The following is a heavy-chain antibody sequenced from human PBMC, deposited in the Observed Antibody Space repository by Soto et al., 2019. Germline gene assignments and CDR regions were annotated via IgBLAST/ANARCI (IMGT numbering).Heavy chain of an antibody. D-gene: IGHD3-22*01. J-gene: IGHJ3*02. CDR1: GFTFSSYA. CDR3: AKPRAYYYDSSGYLDAFDI. V-gene: IGHV3-23*01. CDR2: ISGSGGST. Sequence: GGSLRLSCAASGFTFSSYAMSWVRQAPGKGLEWVSAISGSGGSTYYADSVKGRFTISRDNSKNTLYLQMNSLRAEDTAVYYCAKPRAYYYDSSGYLDAFDIWGQGTMVTVSS.